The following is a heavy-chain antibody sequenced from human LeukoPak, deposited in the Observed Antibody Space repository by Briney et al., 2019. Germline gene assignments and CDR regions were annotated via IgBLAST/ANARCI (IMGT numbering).Heavy chain of an antibody. Sequence: ASVKVSCKASGYTFTSYGISWVRQAPGQGLEWMGWISAYNGNTNYAQKLQGRVTMPTDTSTSTAYMELRSLRSDHTAVYYCARDPAYYGSGSYYSDYWGQGTLVTVSS. CDR1: GYTFTSYG. J-gene: IGHJ4*02. D-gene: IGHD3-10*01. CDR3: ARDPAYYGSGSYYSDY. CDR2: ISAYNGNT. V-gene: IGHV1-18*01.